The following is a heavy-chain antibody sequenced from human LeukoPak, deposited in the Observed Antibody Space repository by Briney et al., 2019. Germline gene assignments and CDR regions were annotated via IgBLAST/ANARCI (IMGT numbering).Heavy chain of an antibody. D-gene: IGHD2-2*01. CDR3: ARVAYCSHTSCSFEYHSHMDV. J-gene: IGHJ6*03. CDR2: IKQDGSEK. CDR1: GFTFSSYW. V-gene: IGHV3-7*04. Sequence: PGGSLRLSCAAFGFTFSSYWMSWVRQAPGKGLEWVANIKQDGSEKYYVDSVKGRFTISRDNAQNSLFLQMNRLRAEDTGVYYCARVAYCSHTSCSFEYHSHMDVWGKGTTVTVSS.